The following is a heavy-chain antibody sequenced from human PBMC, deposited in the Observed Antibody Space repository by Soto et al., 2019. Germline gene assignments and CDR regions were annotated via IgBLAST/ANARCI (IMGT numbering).Heavy chain of an antibody. CDR3: ARAPRRYCTSLSCIGLYGLDV. CDR1: GFTFSDYA. CDR2: ISFDGNIK. D-gene: IGHD2-8*01. V-gene: IGHV3-30-3*01. J-gene: IGHJ6*02. Sequence: QVQLVESGGGVVQPGRSLRLSCAASGFTFSDYAMHWVRHVPGQGLEWVAVISFDGNIKYDADSVKGRFTISRDNSKNSLFLQMNSLKGEDTAVYSCARAPRRYCTSLSCIGLYGLDVWGQGTTVTVSS.